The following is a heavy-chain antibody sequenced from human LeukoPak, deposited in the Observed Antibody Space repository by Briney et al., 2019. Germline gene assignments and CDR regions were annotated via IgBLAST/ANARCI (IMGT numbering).Heavy chain of an antibody. CDR2: IQQDGSER. CDR3: ARDKVVGATYFDY. Sequence: QAGGSLRLSCAASGFIFSNYWMSWVRQAPGKGLEWVANIQQDGSERYYVDSVKGRFTISRDNAKNSLYLQMNSLRAEDTAVYYCARDKVVGATYFDYWGQGTLVTVSS. J-gene: IGHJ4*02. CDR1: GFIFSNYW. V-gene: IGHV3-7*01. D-gene: IGHD1-26*01.